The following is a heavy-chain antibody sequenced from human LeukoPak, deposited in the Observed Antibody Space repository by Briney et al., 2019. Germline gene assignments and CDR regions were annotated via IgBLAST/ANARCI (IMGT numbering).Heavy chain of an antibody. D-gene: IGHD3-22*01. CDR3: AREGGSSGYAGYFDY. CDR2: IQNDGNYE. J-gene: IGHJ4*02. CDR1: GISFTKSH. Sequence: GGSLRLSRAVSGISFTKSHMHWVRQAPSKGLEWLAVIQNDGNYESYANSVRGRFTISRDNSKNTVYLQMNTLRAEDTAVYYCAREGGSSGYAGYFDYWGQGTLVTVSS. V-gene: IGHV3-30*03.